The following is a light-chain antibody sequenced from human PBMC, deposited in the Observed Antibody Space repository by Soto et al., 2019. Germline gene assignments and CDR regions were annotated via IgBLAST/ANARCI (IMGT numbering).Light chain of an antibody. CDR2: EVT. CDR3: SSYTSSTTYV. J-gene: IGLJ1*01. Sequence: QSALTQPASVSGSPGQSITISCTGTSSDVGSHNFVSWYQQRPGKAPKLMIFEVTKRPSGVSSRFSASKSGNTASLTISGVQAEDEADYYCSSYTSSTTYVFATVTKLTVL. V-gene: IGLV2-14*02. CDR1: SSDVGSHNF.